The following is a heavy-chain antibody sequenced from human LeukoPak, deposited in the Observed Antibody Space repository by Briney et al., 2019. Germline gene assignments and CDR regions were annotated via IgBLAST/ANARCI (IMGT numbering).Heavy chain of an antibody. CDR1: GFTFSSYA. Sequence: PGRSLRLSCAASGFTFSSYAMHWVRQAPGKGLEWVAVISYDGSNKYYADSVKGRFTISRDNSKNTLYLQMNSLRAEDTAVYYCVESSSDSSWPYWGQGTLVTVSS. V-gene: IGHV3-30-3*01. J-gene: IGHJ4*02. CDR3: VESSSDSSWPY. D-gene: IGHD6-13*01. CDR2: ISYDGSNK.